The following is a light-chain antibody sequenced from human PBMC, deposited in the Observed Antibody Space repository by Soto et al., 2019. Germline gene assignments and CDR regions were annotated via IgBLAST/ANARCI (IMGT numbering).Light chain of an antibody. J-gene: IGKJ5*01. Sequence: EIALTQSPGTLSLSPGERATLSCRASQSVSRSYLAWYQQKPGQAPRLLIYAASSMATGIPDRFSGSGSGTDFTLTISRLEPEDFAVYYCHQYGSSPFITFGQGTRLEIK. V-gene: IGKV3-20*01. CDR1: QSVSRSY. CDR2: AAS. CDR3: HQYGSSPFIT.